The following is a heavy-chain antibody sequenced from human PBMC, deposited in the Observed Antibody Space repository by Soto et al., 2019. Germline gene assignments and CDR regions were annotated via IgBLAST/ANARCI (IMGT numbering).Heavy chain of an antibody. CDR2: FYYTGSI. CDR3: ARSMFYSDGSNYPPFDY. J-gene: IGHJ4*01. Sequence: PSETLSLTCTVSGGSVSSGNYFWSWIRQPPGKGLEWIGYFYYTGSINYNPSLKSRVTISIDASKDQFSLRLSSVTAADTAVYYCARSMFYSDGSNYPPFDYWGHGTLVTVSS. D-gene: IGHD3-22*01. CDR1: GGSVSSGNYF. V-gene: IGHV4-61*01.